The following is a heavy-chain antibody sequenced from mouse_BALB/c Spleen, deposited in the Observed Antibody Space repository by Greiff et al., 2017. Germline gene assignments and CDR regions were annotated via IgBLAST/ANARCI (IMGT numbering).Heavy chain of an antibody. CDR2: IWAGGST. V-gene: IGHV2-9*02. CDR1: GFSLTSYG. CDR3: ARAYYRYAMDY. D-gene: IGHD2-14*01. Sequence: VQRVESGPGLVAPSQSLSITCTVSGFSLTSYGVHWVRQPPGKGLEWLGVIWAGGSTNYNSALMSRLSISKDNSQSQVFLKMNSLQTDDTAMYYCARAYYRYAMDYWGQGTSVTVSS. J-gene: IGHJ4*01.